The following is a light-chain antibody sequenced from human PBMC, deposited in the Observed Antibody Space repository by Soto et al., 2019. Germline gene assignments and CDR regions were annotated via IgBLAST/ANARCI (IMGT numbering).Light chain of an antibody. Sequence: EIVSTQSPATLSLSPGERATLSCRASQSVSSYLAWYQQKPGQAPRLLIYDASKRATGIPARFSGSGSGTGFPPTIRSPEPEDSGVYFRQPRANWPEPFGQGNKLEIK. CDR1: QSVSSY. CDR3: QPRANWPEP. CDR2: DAS. V-gene: IGKV3-11*01. J-gene: IGKJ2*01.